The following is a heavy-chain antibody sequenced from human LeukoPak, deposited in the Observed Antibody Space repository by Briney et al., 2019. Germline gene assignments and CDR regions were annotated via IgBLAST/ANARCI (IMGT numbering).Heavy chain of an antibody. D-gene: IGHD4-11*01. V-gene: IGHV1-69*13. CDR3: ARGPLTTQYYYYYYYMDV. CDR2: IIPIFGTA. Sequence: SVKVSCKASGGTFSSYAISWVRQAPGQGLEWMGGIIPIFGTANYAQKFQGRVTITADESTSTAYMELSSLRSEDTAVYYCARGPLTTQYYYYYYYMDVWGKGTTVTVSS. CDR1: GGTFSSYA. J-gene: IGHJ6*03.